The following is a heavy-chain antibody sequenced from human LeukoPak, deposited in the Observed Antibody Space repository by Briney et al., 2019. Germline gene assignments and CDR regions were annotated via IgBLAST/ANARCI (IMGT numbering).Heavy chain of an antibody. V-gene: IGHV4-59*12. J-gene: IGHJ4*02. CDR2: IYYSGST. Sequence: SETLSLTCTVSGGSISSYYWSWIRQPPGKGLEWIGYIYYSGSTNYNPSLKSRVTISVDMSKNQFSLKLSSVTAADTAVYYCARDVVDSSSLGGHYWGQGTLVTVSS. CDR3: ARDVVDSSSLGGHY. CDR1: GGSISSYY. D-gene: IGHD6-13*01.